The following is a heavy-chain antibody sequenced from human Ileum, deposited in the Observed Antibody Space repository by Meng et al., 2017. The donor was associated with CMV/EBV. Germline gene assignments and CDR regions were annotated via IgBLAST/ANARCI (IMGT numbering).Heavy chain of an antibody. J-gene: IGHJ4*02. Sequence: GGSLRLSCVASGLIFNKYGIHWLRQAPGKGLEWLSFIDVDGQRRYNGDTVKARFVVFKDRSKNTVVLQMNSLRVEDTAVYYCVGHQGGPRDGVRLVWGQGTLVTVLL. D-gene: IGHD3-10*01. CDR1: GLIFNKYG. CDR2: IDVDGQRR. V-gene: IGHV3-30*02. CDR3: VGHQGGPRDGVRLV.